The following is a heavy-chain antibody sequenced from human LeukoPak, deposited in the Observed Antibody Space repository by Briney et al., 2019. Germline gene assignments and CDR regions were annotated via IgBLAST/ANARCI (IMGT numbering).Heavy chain of an antibody. CDR3: ARVGSPITAFFDC. J-gene: IGHJ4*02. D-gene: IGHD5-18*01. CDR2: IYYSGTT. V-gene: IGHV4-31*03. CDR1: GDSISSGDYY. Sequence: SETLSLTCTVSGDSISSGDYYWSWIRQHPMKGLEWIGYIYYSGTTYYNPSLESRVTISVDTSKNQFSLKLSSMTAADTAVYYCARVGSPITAFFDCWGQGTLVSVSS.